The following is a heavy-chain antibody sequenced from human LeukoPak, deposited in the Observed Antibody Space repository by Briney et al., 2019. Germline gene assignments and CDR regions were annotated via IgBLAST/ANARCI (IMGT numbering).Heavy chain of an antibody. Sequence: SETLSLTCTVSGGSISSSSYYWGWIRQPPGKGLEWIGSIYYSGSTNYNPSLKSRVTISVNTSKNQFSLKLSSVTAADTAVYYCARRKVAGPHDAFDIWGQGTMVTVSS. J-gene: IGHJ3*02. D-gene: IGHD6-19*01. V-gene: IGHV4-39*07. CDR1: GGSISSSSYY. CDR3: ARRKVAGPHDAFDI. CDR2: IYYSGST.